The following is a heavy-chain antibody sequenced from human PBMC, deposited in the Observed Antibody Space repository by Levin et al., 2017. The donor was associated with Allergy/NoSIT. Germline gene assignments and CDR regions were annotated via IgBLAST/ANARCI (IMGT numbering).Heavy chain of an antibody. CDR1: GYTFTGYY. Sequence: ASVKVSCKASGYTFTGYYMHWVRQAPGQGLEWMGWINPNSGGTNYAQKFQGRVTMTRDTSISTAYMELSRLRSDDTAVYYCARGGGYSYGSGAFDIWGQGTMVTVSS. D-gene: IGHD5-18*01. J-gene: IGHJ3*02. V-gene: IGHV1-2*02. CDR2: INPNSGGT. CDR3: ARGGGYSYGSGAFDI.